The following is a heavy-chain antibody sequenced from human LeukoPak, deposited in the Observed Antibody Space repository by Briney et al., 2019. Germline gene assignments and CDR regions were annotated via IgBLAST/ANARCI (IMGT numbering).Heavy chain of an antibody. CDR2: IYGGGST. Sequence: GGSPRLSCAASGFTDISNYMNWVRQAPGKGLEWVSVIYGGGSTYYADSVKGRFTISRDNSKSTLYLQMNSLRAEDTAVYYCARGAGNTVSTRFFDYWGRGTLVTVSS. CDR3: ARGAGNTVSTRFFDY. J-gene: IGHJ4*02. V-gene: IGHV3-53*01. CDR1: GFTDISNY. D-gene: IGHD1-1*01.